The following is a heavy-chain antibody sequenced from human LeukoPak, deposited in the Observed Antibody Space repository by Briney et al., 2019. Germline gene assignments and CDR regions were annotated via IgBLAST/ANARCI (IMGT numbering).Heavy chain of an antibody. D-gene: IGHD3-22*01. V-gene: IGHV3-74*01. CDR1: GFTLSSYW. Sequence: GGSLRLSCAASGFTLSSYWMHWVRQAPGKGLVWVSRINSDGSSTSYADSVKGRFTISRDNAKNTLYLQMNSLRAEDTAVYYCARVYYYDSSGYYSFPFDYWGQGTLVTVSS. J-gene: IGHJ4*02. CDR3: ARVYYYDSSGYYSFPFDY. CDR2: INSDGSST.